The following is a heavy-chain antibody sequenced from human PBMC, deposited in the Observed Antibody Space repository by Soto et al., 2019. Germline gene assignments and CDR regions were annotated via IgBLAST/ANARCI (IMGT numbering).Heavy chain of an antibody. CDR2: IFGGGGPT. J-gene: IGHJ4*02. CDR1: GFTFSTYA. Sequence: PGGSLRLSCAASGFTFSTYAMSWVRQAPGKGLEWVSAIFGGGGPTYYADSVKGRFTISRDNSKNTLFLQLNTLRAEDTAVYYSAKAHGNLVNPYFDDWGLGTLVTVSS. D-gene: IGHD1-7*01. V-gene: IGHV3-23*01. CDR3: AKAHGNLVNPYFDD.